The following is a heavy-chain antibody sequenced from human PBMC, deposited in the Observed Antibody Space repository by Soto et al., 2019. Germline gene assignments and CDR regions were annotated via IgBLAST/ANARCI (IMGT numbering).Heavy chain of an antibody. CDR2: ISYDGSNK. CDR3: AKGGHYYYGMDV. V-gene: IGHV3-30*18. Sequence: QVQLVESGGGVVQPGRSLRLSCAASGFTFSSYGMHWVRQAPGKGLEWVAVISYDGSNKYYADSVKGRFTISRDNSKNTLYLQMHSLRDEDTAVYYCAKGGHYYYGMDVWGQGTTVTVSS. J-gene: IGHJ6*02. CDR1: GFTFSSYG.